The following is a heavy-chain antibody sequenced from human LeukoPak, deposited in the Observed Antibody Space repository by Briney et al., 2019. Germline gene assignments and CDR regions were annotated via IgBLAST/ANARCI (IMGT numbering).Heavy chain of an antibody. CDR2: ISSSSSTI. J-gene: IGHJ4*02. Sequence: PGGSLRLSCAASGFTFSSYSMNWVRQAPGKGLEWVSYISSSSSTIYYADSVKGRFTISRDNAKNSLYLQMNSLRAEDTAVYYCARDAEATVDYWGQGTLVTVSS. D-gene: IGHD1-14*01. V-gene: IGHV3-48*01. CDR1: GFTFSSYS. CDR3: ARDAEATVDY.